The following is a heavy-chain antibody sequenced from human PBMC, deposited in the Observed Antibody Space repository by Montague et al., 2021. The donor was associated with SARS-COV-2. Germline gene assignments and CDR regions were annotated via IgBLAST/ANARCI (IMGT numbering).Heavy chain of an antibody. J-gene: IGHJ6*02. V-gene: IGHV4-61*02. CDR1: GGSISSGSYY. Sequence: TLSLTCTVSGGSISSGSYYWSWIRQPAGKGLEWIGRIYTSGSTNYNPSLKSRVTISVDTSKNQFSLKLSSVTAADTAVYYCARVGVGTMVRGVIPAYYSDGMDVGGQGTTVTVSS. D-gene: IGHD3-10*01. CDR3: ARVGVGTMVRGVIPAYYSDGMDV. CDR2: IYTSGST.